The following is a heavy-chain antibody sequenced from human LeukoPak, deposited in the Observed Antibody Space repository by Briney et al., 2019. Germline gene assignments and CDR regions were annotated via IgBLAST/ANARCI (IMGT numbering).Heavy chain of an antibody. D-gene: IGHD5-12*01. J-gene: IGHJ4*02. Sequence: GGSLRLSCAASGHTVSSNYMSWVRQAPGKGLEWVSLIYSGSSTYYADSVKGRFTISRDKSKNTLYLQMSSLRVEDTAVYYCAMGAIVATIDYWGQGTLVTVSS. V-gene: IGHV3-66*01. CDR3: AMGAIVATIDY. CDR1: GHTVSSNY. CDR2: IYSGSST.